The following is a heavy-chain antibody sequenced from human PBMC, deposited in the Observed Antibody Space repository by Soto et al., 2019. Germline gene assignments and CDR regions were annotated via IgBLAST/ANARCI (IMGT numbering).Heavy chain of an antibody. V-gene: IGHV1-69*13. D-gene: IGHD2-21*02. CDR1: GGTFSSYA. J-gene: IGHJ4*02. Sequence: SVKGSCKAAGGTFSSYAISWVRQAPVQGPEWMGGIIPIFGTANYAQKFQGRVTITADESTSTAYMELSSLRSEDTAVYYCASLVTAIPLRAYWGQGTPVTSPQ. CDR2: IIPIFGTA. CDR3: ASLVTAIPLRAY.